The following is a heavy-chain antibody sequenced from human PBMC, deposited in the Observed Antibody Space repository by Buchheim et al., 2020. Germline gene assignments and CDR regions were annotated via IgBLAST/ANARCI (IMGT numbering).Heavy chain of an antibody. CDR3: AKAVAGLPSYYLDY. CDR1: GFAFSNYW. J-gene: IGHJ4*02. D-gene: IGHD6-19*01. V-gene: IGHV3-7*03. Sequence: EVQMAESGGGLVQSGGSLRLSCVASGFAFSNYWMSWVRLAPGKGLEFVATINEDGSEKHYADSVKGRFTFSRDNAKNTVYLQMNSLRVEDTAVYYCAKAVAGLPSYYLDYWGQGTL. CDR2: INEDGSEK.